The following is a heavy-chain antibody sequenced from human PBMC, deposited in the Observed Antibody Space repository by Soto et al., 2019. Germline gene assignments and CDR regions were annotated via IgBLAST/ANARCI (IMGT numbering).Heavy chain of an antibody. CDR1: GYTFTGYY. CDR2: INPNSGGT. J-gene: IGHJ3*02. V-gene: IGHV1-2*04. Sequence: ASVKVSCKASGYTFTGYYMHWVRQAPGQGLEWMGWINPNSGGTNYAQKFQGWVTMTRDTSISTAYMELSRLRSDDTAVYYCARVRFRYDILTGYWFRDAFDIWGQGTMVTVS. D-gene: IGHD3-9*01. CDR3: ARVRFRYDILTGYWFRDAFDI.